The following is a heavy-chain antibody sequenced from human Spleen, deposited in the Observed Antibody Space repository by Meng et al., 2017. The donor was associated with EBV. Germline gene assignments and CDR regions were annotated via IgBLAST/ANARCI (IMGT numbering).Heavy chain of an antibody. V-gene: IGHV1-69*06. D-gene: IGHD6-6*01. CDR2: IIPMFGSV. J-gene: IGHJ5*02. Sequence: QVQRVQSGAEVKKPGSSVKVSCKASGFSLSRYAISWVRQAPGQGLEWMGWIIPMFGSVKYTQKFQGRVTITADKSTNTVYMELSSLGFEDTAVYYCARDRESVANRPEWFDPWGQGTLVTVSS. CDR3: ARDRESVANRPEWFDP. CDR1: GFSLSRYA.